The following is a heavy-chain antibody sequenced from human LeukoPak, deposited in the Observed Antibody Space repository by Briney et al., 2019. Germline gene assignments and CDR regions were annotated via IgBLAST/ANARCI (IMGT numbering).Heavy chain of an antibody. CDR1: GFTFSSYS. J-gene: IGHJ4*02. CDR2: ISSSSSYI. V-gene: IGHV3-21*04. CDR3: ARDLSSGWYREHDY. D-gene: IGHD6-19*01. Sequence: GGSLRLSCAASGFTFSSYSMNWVRQAPGKGLEWVSSISSSSSYIYYADSVKGRFTISRDNAKNSLYLQMNSLRSDDTAVYYCARDLSSGWYREHDYWGQGTLVTVSS.